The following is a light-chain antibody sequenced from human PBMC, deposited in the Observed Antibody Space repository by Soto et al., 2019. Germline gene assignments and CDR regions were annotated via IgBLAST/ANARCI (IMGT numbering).Light chain of an antibody. CDR3: HQSYSSTWT. Sequence: DIQMTQSPSSLSASVGDRVTITCRASQGISTYLNWYQQKPGKAPKLLICAASSLQSGVPSRFSGSGSETDFTLTISSLQPEDFATYSCHQSYSSTWTFGQGTKVDIK. J-gene: IGKJ1*01. V-gene: IGKV1-39*01. CDR2: AAS. CDR1: QGISTY.